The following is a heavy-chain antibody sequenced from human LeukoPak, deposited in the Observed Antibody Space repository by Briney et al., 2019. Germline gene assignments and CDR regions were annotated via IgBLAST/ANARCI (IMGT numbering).Heavy chain of an antibody. CDR2: ISSSGSTI. J-gene: IGHJ3*02. CDR3: ARDLGSIAVAGFDAFDI. CDR1: GFTFSSYE. Sequence: GGSLRLSCAASGFTFSSYEMNWVRQAPGKGLEWVSYISSSGSTIYYADSVKGRFTISRDNAKNSLYLQMNRLRAEDTAVYYCARDLGSIAVAGFDAFDIWGQGTMVTVSS. V-gene: IGHV3-48*03. D-gene: IGHD6-19*01.